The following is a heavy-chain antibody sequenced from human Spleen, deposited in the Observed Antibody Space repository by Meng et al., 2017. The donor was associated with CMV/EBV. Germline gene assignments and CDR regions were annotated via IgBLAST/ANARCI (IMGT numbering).Heavy chain of an antibody. CDR2: IYYRGNT. D-gene: IGHD3-3*02. J-gene: IGHJ2*01. V-gene: IGHV4-59*12. Sequence: TCTVAGVSISSYYWTWVRQPPGKGLEWIGYIYYRGNTNYNPSLKSRVTISIDTSNHQFSLKLRSVTAADTAVYYCARTAISDWFFDLWGRGTLVTVSS. CDR3: ARTAISDWFFDL. CDR1: GVSISSYY.